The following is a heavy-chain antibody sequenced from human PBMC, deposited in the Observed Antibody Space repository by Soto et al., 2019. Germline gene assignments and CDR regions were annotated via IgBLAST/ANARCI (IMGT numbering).Heavy chain of an antibody. CDR1: GGSISSYY. CDR3: ARARRAFDY. J-gene: IGHJ4*02. V-gene: IGHV4-59*01. Sequence: SETLSLTCTVSGGSISSYYWSWIRQPPGKGLEWIGYIYYSGSTNYNPSLKSRVTISVDTSKNQFSLKLSSVTAADTAVYYCARARRAFDYWGQGTLVTVSS. CDR2: IYYSGST.